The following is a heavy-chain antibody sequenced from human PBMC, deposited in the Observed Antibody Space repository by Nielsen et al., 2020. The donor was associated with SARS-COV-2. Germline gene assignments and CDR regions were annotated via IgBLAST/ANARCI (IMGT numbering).Heavy chain of an antibody. CDR2: IKQDGSEK. V-gene: IGHV3-7*01. J-gene: IGHJ6*02. CDR3: ARDLGYDFWSGYQYYYGMDV. Sequence: WIRQPPGKGLEWVANIKQDGSEKYYVDSVKGRFTISRDNAKNSLYLQMNSLRAEDTAAYYCARDLGYDFWSGYQYYYGMDVWGQGTTVTVSS. D-gene: IGHD3-3*01.